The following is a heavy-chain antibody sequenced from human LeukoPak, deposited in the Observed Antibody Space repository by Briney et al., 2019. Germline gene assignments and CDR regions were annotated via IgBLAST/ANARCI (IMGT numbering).Heavy chain of an antibody. Sequence: GESLKISCKGSGYSFTSYWIGWVRPMPGKGLEWMGIIYPGDSDTRYSPSFQGQVTISADKSISTAYLQWSSLKASDTAMYYCARQRITMVRGVKQCYFDYWGQGTLVTVSS. CDR3: ARQRITMVRGVKQCYFDY. CDR2: IYPGDSDT. V-gene: IGHV5-51*01. D-gene: IGHD3-10*01. CDR1: GYSFTSYW. J-gene: IGHJ4*02.